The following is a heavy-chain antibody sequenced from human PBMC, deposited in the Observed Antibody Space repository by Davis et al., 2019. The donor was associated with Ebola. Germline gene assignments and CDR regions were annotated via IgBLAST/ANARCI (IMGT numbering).Heavy chain of an antibody. CDR2: ISYDGSNK. J-gene: IGHJ4*02. CDR3: AYLRDYYGSGSPAY. CDR1: GFTFSSYG. D-gene: IGHD3-10*01. V-gene: IGHV3-30*03. Sequence: GGSLRLSCAASGFTFSSYGMHWVRQAPGKGLEWVAVISYDGSNKYYADSVKGRFTISRDNSKKTMYLQMNSLRAEDTAVYYCAYLRDYYGSGSPAYWGQGTLVTVSS.